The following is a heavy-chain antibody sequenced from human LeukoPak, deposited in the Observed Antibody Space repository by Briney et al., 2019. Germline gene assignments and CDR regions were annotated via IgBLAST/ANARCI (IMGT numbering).Heavy chain of an antibody. Sequence: PSETLSLTCAVYGGSFSGYYWSWIRQPPGKGLEWIGEINHSGSNNYNPSLKSRVTISIDPSKNQFSLKLSSVTAADTTLYYCARGIVVVPAAIFRYFDYWGQGTLVTVSS. CDR1: GGSFSGYY. CDR2: INHSGSN. D-gene: IGHD2-2*02. J-gene: IGHJ4*02. CDR3: ARGIVVVPAAIFRYFDY. V-gene: IGHV4-34*01.